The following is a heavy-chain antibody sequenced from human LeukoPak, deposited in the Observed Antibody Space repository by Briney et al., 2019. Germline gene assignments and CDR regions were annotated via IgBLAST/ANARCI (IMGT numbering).Heavy chain of an antibody. CDR3: ARGPHYDFWSGPAELDP. Sequence: SETLSLTCAVSGGSISSYYWSWIRQPPGKGLEWIGYIYYSGSTNYNPSLKSRVTISVDTSKNQFSLKLSSVTAADTAVYYCARGPHYDFWSGPAELDPWGQGTLVTVSS. CDR2: IYYSGST. D-gene: IGHD3-3*01. J-gene: IGHJ5*02. V-gene: IGHV4-59*12. CDR1: GGSISSYY.